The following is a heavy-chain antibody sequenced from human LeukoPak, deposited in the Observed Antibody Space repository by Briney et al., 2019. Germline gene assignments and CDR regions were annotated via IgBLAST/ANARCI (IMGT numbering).Heavy chain of an antibody. CDR3: ARDDNYYDSSGYWNY. CDR1: VYTFTSYG. Sequence: ASVKGSCKASVYTFTSYGISWVRQSPGQGLEWMGWISAFNCNTHYTQKLQGRVTMTTDTSTSTAYMELRSLRADDTAVYYCARDDNYYDSSGYWNYWGQGTLVTVSS. CDR2: ISAFNCNT. J-gene: IGHJ4*02. V-gene: IGHV1-18*01. D-gene: IGHD3-22*01.